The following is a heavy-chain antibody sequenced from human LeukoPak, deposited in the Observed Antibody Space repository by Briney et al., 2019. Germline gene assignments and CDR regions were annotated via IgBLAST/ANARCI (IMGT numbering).Heavy chain of an antibody. CDR3: ARDPDGYNLNYASDDAFDT. CDR2: ISAYNGNT. D-gene: IGHD5-24*01. V-gene: IGHV1-18*01. J-gene: IGHJ3*02. CDR1: GYTFTTYG. Sequence: GGSLRPSCAASGYTFTTYGIRWVRPAPGQGLEWMGWISAYNGNTNDAQKLQGRVNMTTDTSTSTAYMELRSLRSDDTAVYYCARDPDGYNLNYASDDAFDTWGQGTMVTVSS.